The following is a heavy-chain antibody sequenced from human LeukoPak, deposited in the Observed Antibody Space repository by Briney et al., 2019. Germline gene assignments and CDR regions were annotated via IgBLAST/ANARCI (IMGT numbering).Heavy chain of an antibody. CDR1: GYSFPNYW. CDR2: IYLGDSHT. V-gene: IGHV5-51*01. D-gene: IGHD2-2*02. Sequence: GESLKISCKGSGYSFPNYWIGWVRQMPGKGLEWMGIIYLGDSHTRYSPSFQDQVTISVNKSISTAYLQWSSLKASDTAMYYCARGPYAYTSSATLGSYNWFDPWGQGSLVTVSS. J-gene: IGHJ5*02. CDR3: ARGPYAYTSSATLGSYNWFDP.